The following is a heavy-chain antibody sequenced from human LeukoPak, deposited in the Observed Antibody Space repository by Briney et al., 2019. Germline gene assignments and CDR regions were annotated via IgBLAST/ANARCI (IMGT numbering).Heavy chain of an antibody. Sequence: PSETLSLTCTVSGGSISSSSYYWGWIRQPPGKGLEWIGSIYYSGSTYYNPSLKSRVTISVDTSKNQFSLKLSSVTAADTAVYYRARSDYVWGSHRSPSPSFDPWGQGTLVTVSS. CDR2: IYYSGST. D-gene: IGHD3-16*02. CDR3: ARSDYVWGSHRSPSPSFDP. CDR1: GGSISSSSYY. V-gene: IGHV4-39*01. J-gene: IGHJ5*02.